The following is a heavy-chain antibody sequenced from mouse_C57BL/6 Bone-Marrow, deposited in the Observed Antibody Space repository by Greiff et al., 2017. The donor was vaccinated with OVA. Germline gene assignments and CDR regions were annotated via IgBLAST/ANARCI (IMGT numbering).Heavy chain of an antibody. V-gene: IGHV3-6*01. D-gene: IGHD2-12*01. J-gene: IGHJ3*01. CDR3: ARDRAYYSPFAY. Sequence: EVKLMESGPGLVKPSQSLSLTCSVTGYSITSGYYWNWIRQFPGNKLEWMGYISYDGSNNYNPSLKNRISITRDTSKNQFFLKLNSVTTEDTATYYCARDRAYYSPFAYWGQGTLVTVSA. CDR2: ISYDGSN. CDR1: GYSITSGYY.